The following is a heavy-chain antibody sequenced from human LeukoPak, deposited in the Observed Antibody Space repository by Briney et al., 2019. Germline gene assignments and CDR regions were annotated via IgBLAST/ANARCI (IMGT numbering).Heavy chain of an antibody. J-gene: IGHJ4*02. Sequence: SVTVSCKASGFTFTSTAVQWVRQARGQRLEWIGWILVGSGNTNYAQMFQERVTLTWDVSTSTAYMVLSSLRSEDTAIYYCASDPPYTSSSAWWGQGTLITVSS. CDR3: ASDPPYTSSSAW. D-gene: IGHD2-2*01. V-gene: IGHV1-58*01. CDR1: GFTFTSTA. CDR2: ILVGSGNT.